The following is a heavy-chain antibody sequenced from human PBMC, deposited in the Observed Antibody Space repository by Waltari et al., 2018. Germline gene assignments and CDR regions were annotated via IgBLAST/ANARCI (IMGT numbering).Heavy chain of an antibody. CDR1: GGTFSSYT. J-gene: IGHJ6*02. D-gene: IGHD3-3*01. CDR3: SNFGVTPYYYGMDV. Sequence: QVQLVQSGAEVKKPGSSVKVSCKASGGTFSSYTISWVRPAPGQGLEWMGRIIPILGIANDAQKFQGRVTSTADKSTSTAYMELSSLRSEDTAVYYCSNFGVTPYYYGMDVWGQGTTVTVSS. CDR2: IIPILGIA. V-gene: IGHV1-69*02.